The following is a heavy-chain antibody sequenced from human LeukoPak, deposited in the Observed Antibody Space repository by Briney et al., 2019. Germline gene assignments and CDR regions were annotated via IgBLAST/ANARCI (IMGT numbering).Heavy chain of an antibody. CDR1: GFTPSTYA. V-gene: IGHV3-23*01. D-gene: IGHD1-26*01. CDR2: ITSRGGST. Sequence: PGGSLRLSCAASGFTPSTYAMSWVRQAPGRGLEWVSSITSRGGSTDYADSVKGRFTISRDNSKNTSYLQMNSLRAEDTAVYYCAKRESSGKYFDYWGQGTLVTVSS. CDR3: AKRESSGKYFDY. J-gene: IGHJ4*02.